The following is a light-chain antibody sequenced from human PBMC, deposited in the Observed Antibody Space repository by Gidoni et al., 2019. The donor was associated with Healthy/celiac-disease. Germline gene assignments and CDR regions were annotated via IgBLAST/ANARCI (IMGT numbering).Light chain of an antibody. CDR1: SRRSYY. V-gene: IGLV3-19*01. Sequence: SSELTQDPAVSVALGQTVRTTCQGDSRRSYYASWYQQKPGQAPILVIYGKNNRPSGIPDRFSGSSSGNTASLTITGAQAEDEADYYCNSRDSSGNHQVFGGGTKLTVL. CDR2: GKN. J-gene: IGLJ2*01. CDR3: NSRDSSGNHQV.